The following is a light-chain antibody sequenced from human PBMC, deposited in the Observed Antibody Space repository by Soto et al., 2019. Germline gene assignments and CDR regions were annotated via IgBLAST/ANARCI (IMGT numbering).Light chain of an antibody. CDR2: EVT. CDR3: RSYAGTGTWI. Sequence: QSALTQPASVSGSPGQSITISCTGTTSDVGTYNLVSWYQQYPGKAPQVVISEVTKRPSGVSDLFSGSKSGNMASLTISGLQAEDEADYYCRSYAGTGTWIFGGGTKLTVL. V-gene: IGLV2-23*02. CDR1: TSDVGTYNL. J-gene: IGLJ2*01.